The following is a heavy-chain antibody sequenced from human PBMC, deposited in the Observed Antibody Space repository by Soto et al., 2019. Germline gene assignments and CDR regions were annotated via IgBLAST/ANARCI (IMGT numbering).Heavy chain of an antibody. CDR3: ARGFRFCSGGSCYSGWSDP. D-gene: IGHD2-15*01. CDR1: GGSISSYY. Sequence: SETLSLTCTVSGGSISSYYWSWIRQPPGKGLEWIGYIYYSGSTNYNPSLKSRVTISVDTSKNQFSLKLSSVTAADTAVYYCARGFRFCSGGSCYSGWSDPWGQGTLVTVSS. J-gene: IGHJ5*02. V-gene: IGHV4-59*12. CDR2: IYYSGST.